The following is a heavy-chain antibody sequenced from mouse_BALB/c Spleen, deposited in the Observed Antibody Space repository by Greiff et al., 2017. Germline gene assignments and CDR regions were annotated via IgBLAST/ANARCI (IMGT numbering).Heavy chain of an antibody. Sequence: DVKLVESGGGLVQPGGSRKLSCAASGCTFSDYGMAWVRQAPGKGPEWVAFISNLAYSIYYADTVTGRFTISRENAKNTLYLEMSSLRSEDTAMYYCARNYGSSYDYAMDYWGQGTSVTVSS. CDR3: ARNYGSSYDYAMDY. D-gene: IGHD1-1*01. CDR1: GCTFSDYG. CDR2: ISNLAYSI. V-gene: IGHV5-15*02. J-gene: IGHJ4*01.